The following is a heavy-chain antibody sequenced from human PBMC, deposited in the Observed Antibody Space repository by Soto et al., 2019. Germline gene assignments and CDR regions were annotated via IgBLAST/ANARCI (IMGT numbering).Heavy chain of an antibody. D-gene: IGHD2-15*01. CDR1: GFSLSTSGVG. CDR3: ALNCSGGSCYEGGFDY. CDR2: IYWNDDK. V-gene: IGHV2-5*01. J-gene: IGHJ4*02. Sequence: SGPTLVKPTQTLTLTCTFSGFSLSTSGVGVGWIRQPPGKALEWLALIYWNDDKRYSPSLKSRLTITKDTSKNQVVLTMTNMDPVDTATYYCALNCSGGSCYEGGFDYWGQGTLVTVSS.